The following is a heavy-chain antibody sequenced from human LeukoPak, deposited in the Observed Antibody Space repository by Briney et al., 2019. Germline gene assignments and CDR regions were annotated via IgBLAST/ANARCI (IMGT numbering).Heavy chain of an antibody. D-gene: IGHD3-22*01. CDR3: ARESYYYDSSGSPFDY. J-gene: IGHJ4*02. CDR2: ISAYNGNT. CDR1: GYSFTSYG. Sequence: GESLKISCKGSGYSFTSYGISWVRQAPGQGLEWMGWISAYNGNTNYAQKLQGRVTMTTDTSTSTAYMELRSLRSDDTAVYYCARESYYYDSSGSPFDYWGQGTLVTVSS. V-gene: IGHV1-18*01.